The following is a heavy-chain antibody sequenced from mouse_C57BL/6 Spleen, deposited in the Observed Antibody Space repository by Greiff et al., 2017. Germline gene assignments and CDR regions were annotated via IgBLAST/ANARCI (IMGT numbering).Heavy chain of an antibody. CDR2: ISSGSSTI. CDR3: ARPRRPTFYAMDY. J-gene: IGHJ4*01. Sequence: EVKLMESGGGLVKPGGSLKLSCAASGFTFSDYGMHWVRQAPEKGLEWVAYISSGSSTIYYADTVKGRFTISRDNAKNTLFLQMTSLRSEDTAMYYCARPRRPTFYAMDYWGQGTSVTVSS. CDR1: GFTFSDYG. D-gene: IGHD6-1*01. V-gene: IGHV5-17*01.